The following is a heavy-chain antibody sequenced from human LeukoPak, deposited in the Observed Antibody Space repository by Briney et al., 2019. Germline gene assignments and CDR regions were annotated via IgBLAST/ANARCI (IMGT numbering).Heavy chain of an antibody. CDR2: VNAGGDT. CDR1: GRSFTGHY. Sequence: SETLSLTCAVYGRSFTGHYWTWIRQPPGKGLEWIGEVNAGGDTYYNPSLGSRVTISLDTSKNQFSLRLNSVTAADTALYYCASGEDCSGGSCYRPLDYWGQGTLVTVSS. CDR3: ASGEDCSGGSCYRPLDY. V-gene: IGHV4-34*01. J-gene: IGHJ4*02. D-gene: IGHD2-15*01.